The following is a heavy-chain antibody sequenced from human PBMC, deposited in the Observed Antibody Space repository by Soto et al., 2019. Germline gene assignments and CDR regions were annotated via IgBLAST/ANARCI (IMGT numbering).Heavy chain of an antibody. Sequence: SETLSLTCTVSGGSISSGNYYWSWIRQPPGKGLEWIGFISYSGSTYYSTSLKSRVTVSVDTSKSQFSLNLSFVTAADTSVYYCATMGTPATGLYFFDYWGQGSLVTVSS. V-gene: IGHV4-30-4*01. CDR1: GGSISSGNYY. J-gene: IGHJ4*02. D-gene: IGHD2-15*01. CDR3: ATMGTPATGLYFFDY. CDR2: ISYSGST.